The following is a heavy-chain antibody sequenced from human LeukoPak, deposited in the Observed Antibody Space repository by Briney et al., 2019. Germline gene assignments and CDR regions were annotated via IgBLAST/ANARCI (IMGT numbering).Heavy chain of an antibody. CDR1: GGSFSGYY. V-gene: IGHV4-34*01. CDR3: ARSRFELPDAFDI. Sequence: PSETLSLTCAVYGGSFSGYYWSWIRQPPGKGLEWIGEINHSGSTNYNPSLKSRVTISVDTSKNQFSLKLSSVTAADTAVYYCARSRFELPDAFDIWGQGTMVTVSS. J-gene: IGHJ3*02. CDR2: INHSGST. D-gene: IGHD1-26*01.